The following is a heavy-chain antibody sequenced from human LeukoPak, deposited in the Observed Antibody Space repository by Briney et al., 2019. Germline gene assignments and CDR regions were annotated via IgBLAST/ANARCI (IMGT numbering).Heavy chain of an antibody. CDR1: GFRFSDSG. CDR2: IRSKADGGTT. V-gene: IGHV3-49*04. D-gene: IGHD3-22*01. J-gene: IGHJ4*02. Sequence: GGSLRLSCTGSGFRFSDSGMTWVRQAPGKGLEWVSFIRSKADGGTTEYAASVKGRFSSSRDDSKSIAYLQMNSLKTEDTAVYFCTRVTYYYDNSGYFHFDSWGQGSLVTVSS. CDR3: TRVTYYYDNSGYFHFDS.